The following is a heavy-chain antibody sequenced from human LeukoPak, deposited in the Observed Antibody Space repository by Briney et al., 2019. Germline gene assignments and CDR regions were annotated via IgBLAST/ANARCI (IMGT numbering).Heavy chain of an antibody. J-gene: IGHJ6*03. Sequence: GGSLRLSCAASGFTFSSYWMSWVRQAPGKGLEWVANIKQDGSEKYYVDSVKGRFTISRDNAKNSLYLQVNSLRAEDTAIYYCTRDVTIAARPYYYYYYMDVRGKGTTVTVSS. CDR1: GFTFSSYW. CDR2: IKQDGSEK. D-gene: IGHD6-6*01. V-gene: IGHV3-7*01. CDR3: TRDVTIAARPYYYYYYMDV.